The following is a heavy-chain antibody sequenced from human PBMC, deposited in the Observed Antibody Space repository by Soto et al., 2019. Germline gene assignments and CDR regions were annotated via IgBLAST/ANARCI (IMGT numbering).Heavy chain of an antibody. CDR1: AGSLSGYY. J-gene: IGHJ4*02. V-gene: IGHV4-34*01. D-gene: IGHD5-12*01. Sequence: QVQLQQWGAGLLKPSETLSLTCVVYAGSLSGYYWSWIRQPPGKGLEWIGEIKDGGLTNYSPSLKSRATISSDRHKNQFSLKLYSVTAADTAVYYCARGQEGVVATHWDQGSLVTVSS. CDR3: ARGQEGVVATH. CDR2: IKDGGLT.